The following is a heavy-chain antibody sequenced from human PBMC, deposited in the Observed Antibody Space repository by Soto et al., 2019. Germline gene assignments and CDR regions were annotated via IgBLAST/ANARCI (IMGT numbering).Heavy chain of an antibody. D-gene: IGHD2-15*01. V-gene: IGHV1-69*12. J-gene: IGHJ5*02. CDR3: ARAHIVVVVAATPSWFDP. CDR2: IIPIFGTA. Sequence: QVQLVQSGAEVKKPGSSVKVSCKASGGTFSSYAISWVRQAPGQGLEWMGGIIPIFGTANYAQKFQGRVTITADXXTXTXXMELSSLRSEDTAVYYCARAHIVVVVAATPSWFDPWGQGTLVTVSS. CDR1: GGTFSSYA.